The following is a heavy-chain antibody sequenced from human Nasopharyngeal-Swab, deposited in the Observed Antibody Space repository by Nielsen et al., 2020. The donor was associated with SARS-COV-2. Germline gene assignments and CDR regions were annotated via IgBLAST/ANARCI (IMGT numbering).Heavy chain of an antibody. J-gene: IGHJ6*03. Sequence: SQTLSLTCAVYVGSFSGYYWTWIRQPPGEGLEWIGEINHRGRTNYNPSLKSRVTISVDTSKNQFSLKLTSVTAADTAVYYCARALGGRYSYGSYYYYYMDVWGKGTTVTVSS. CDR1: VGSFSGYY. CDR2: INHRGRT. D-gene: IGHD5-18*01. V-gene: IGHV4-34*01. CDR3: ARALGGRYSYGSYYYYYMDV.